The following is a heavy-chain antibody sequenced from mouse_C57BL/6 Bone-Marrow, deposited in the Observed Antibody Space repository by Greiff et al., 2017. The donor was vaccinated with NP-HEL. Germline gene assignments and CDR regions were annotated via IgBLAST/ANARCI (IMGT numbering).Heavy chain of an antibody. Sequence: QVQLQQPGAELVRPGSSVKLSCTASGYTFTSYWMHWVKQRPIQGLEWIGNIDPSDSETHSNQNFKDKAPLTVDKSSSTAYLQLSSLTSEDSAVYYCAREGFAYWGPGTLVTVSA. V-gene: IGHV1-52*01. CDR2: IDPSDSET. CDR3: AREGFAY. CDR1: GYTFTSYW. J-gene: IGHJ3*01.